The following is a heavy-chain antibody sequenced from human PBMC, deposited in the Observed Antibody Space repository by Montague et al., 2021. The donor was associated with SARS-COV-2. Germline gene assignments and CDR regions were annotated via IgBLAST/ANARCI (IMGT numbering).Heavy chain of an antibody. CDR2: MYYSGST. Sequence: SETLSLTCTVSGGSISSYYWSWIRQPPGKGLEWIGYMYYSGSTNYNPSLKSRVTLSVDTSKNQLSLKLSFVTAADTAVYYCARDFDYWGQGTLVTVSS. CDR1: GGSISSYY. J-gene: IGHJ4*02. CDR3: ARDFDY. V-gene: IGHV4-59*13.